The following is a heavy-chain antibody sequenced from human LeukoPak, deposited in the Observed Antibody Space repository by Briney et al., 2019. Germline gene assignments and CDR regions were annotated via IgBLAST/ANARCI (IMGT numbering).Heavy chain of an antibody. CDR2: VYISGTT. J-gene: IGHJ5*02. D-gene: IGHD3-16*01. V-gene: IGHV4-4*07. CDR1: GDSSNSDF. Sequence: NPSETLSLTCTVSGDSSNSDFWTWLRQPVGKGLEWIGRVYISGTTNYNPSLKSRATISVDTSKNQFSLNLTSVTAADTAVYYCARGKKIVWRFDPWGQGILVTVSS. CDR3: ARGKKIVWRFDP.